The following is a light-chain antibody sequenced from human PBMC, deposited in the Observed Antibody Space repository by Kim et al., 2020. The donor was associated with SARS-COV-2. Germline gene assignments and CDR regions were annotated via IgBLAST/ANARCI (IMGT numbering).Light chain of an antibody. J-gene: IGKJ5*01. CDR3: QQYGSSPPIT. Sequence: DIVLTQSPATLSLSPGERATLSCGASQCVSSSYLAWYQQEPGLAPRLLIYDASSRATGIPDRFSGSGSGTDFTLTISRLEPEDFAVYYCQQYGSSPPITCSQGTRLEIK. CDR1: QCVSSSY. CDR2: DAS. V-gene: IGKV3D-20*01.